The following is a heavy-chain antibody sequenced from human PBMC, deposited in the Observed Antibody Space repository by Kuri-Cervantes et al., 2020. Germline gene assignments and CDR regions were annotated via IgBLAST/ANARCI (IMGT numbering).Heavy chain of an antibody. Sequence: ASVKVSCKASGYTFTGYYMHWVRQAPGQGLEWMGWISGYNGDTNHLQNLQGRVTMTTETSTSTAYMELRSLRAEDTAVYYCARDFPPHYSSSVPDAFDIWGQGTMVTVSS. CDR1: GYTFTGYY. CDR2: ISGYNGDT. V-gene: IGHV1-18*04. J-gene: IGHJ3*02. D-gene: IGHD6-6*01. CDR3: ARDFPPHYSSSVPDAFDI.